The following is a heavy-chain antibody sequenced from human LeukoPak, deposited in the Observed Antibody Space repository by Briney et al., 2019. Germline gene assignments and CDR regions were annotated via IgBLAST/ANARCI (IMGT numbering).Heavy chain of an antibody. CDR2: IYYSGST. V-gene: IGHV4-59*12. J-gene: IGHJ4*02. Sequence: SETLTLTCTVSVGSFSRYYWNWIRQPPGKGLEWMGYIYYSGSTNCNPSLKSRVTISVDTSKNQFSLKLSSVTAADTAVCYCARGGVSVALDYWGQGTLVTVSS. CDR1: VGSFSRYY. CDR3: ARGGVSVALDY. D-gene: IGHD6-19*01.